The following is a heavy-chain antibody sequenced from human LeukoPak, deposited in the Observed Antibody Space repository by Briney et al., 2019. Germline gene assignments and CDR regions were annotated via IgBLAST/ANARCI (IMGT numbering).Heavy chain of an antibody. CDR1: GYTFTSYD. D-gene: IGHD6-6*01. V-gene: IGHV1-18*01. CDR3: ARDRESIAARRPGDAFDI. CDR2: ISAYNGNT. Sequence: ASVKVSCKASGYTFTSYDINLVRQATRQGLEGMGWISAYNGNTNCAQKLQGRVTITTDTSTSTAYMELRSLRSDDTAVYYCARDRESIAARRPGDAFDIWGQGTMVTVSS. J-gene: IGHJ3*02.